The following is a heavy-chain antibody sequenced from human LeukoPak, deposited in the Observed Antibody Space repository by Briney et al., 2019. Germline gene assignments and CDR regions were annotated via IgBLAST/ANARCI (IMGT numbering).Heavy chain of an antibody. Sequence: GGSLRLSCAASGFTFSSYSMNWVRQAPGKGLEWVSSISSSSSYIYYADSVKGRFTISRDNAKNSLYLQMNSLRAEDTAVYYCARDADFRRDMDVWGKGTTVTVSS. J-gene: IGHJ6*03. CDR1: GFTFSSYS. V-gene: IGHV3-21*01. D-gene: IGHD3-3*01. CDR2: ISSSSSYI. CDR3: ARDADFRRDMDV.